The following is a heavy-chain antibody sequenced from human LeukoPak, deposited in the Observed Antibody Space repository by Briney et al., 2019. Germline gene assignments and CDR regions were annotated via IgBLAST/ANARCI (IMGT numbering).Heavy chain of an antibody. J-gene: IGHJ5*02. D-gene: IGHD2-2*01. CDR1: GGSFSGYY. CDR2: INHSGST. CDR3: ARGLRYCSSTSCSSNWFDP. V-gene: IGHV4-34*01. Sequence: PSETLSLTCAVYGGSFSGYYWSWIRQPPGKGLEWIGEINHSGSTNYNPSLKSRVTISVDTSKNQFSLKLSSVTAADTAVYYCARGLRYCSSTSCSSNWFDPWGQGTLATVSS.